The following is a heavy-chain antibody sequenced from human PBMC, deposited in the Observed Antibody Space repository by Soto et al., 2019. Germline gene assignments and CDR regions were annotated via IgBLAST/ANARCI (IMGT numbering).Heavy chain of an antibody. Sequence: QITLKESGPTLVKPTQTLTLTCTFSGFSLSTTGVGVGWIRQPPGKALEWLALIYWDDDKRYSPSLKSRLTIIKDTSKNQVVLIMTNMDPVDTATYYCTRFNSNYRGYYFDYWGQGTLVTVSS. V-gene: IGHV2-5*02. J-gene: IGHJ4*02. CDR2: IYWDDDK. CDR1: GFSLSTTGVG. D-gene: IGHD4-4*01. CDR3: TRFNSNYRGYYFDY.